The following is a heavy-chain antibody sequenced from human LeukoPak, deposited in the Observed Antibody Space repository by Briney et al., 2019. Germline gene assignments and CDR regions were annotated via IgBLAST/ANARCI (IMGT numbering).Heavy chain of an antibody. CDR2: ISWNSGSI. Sequence: GGSLRLSCAASGFTFDDYAMHWVRQAPGKGLEWVSGISWNSGSIDYADSVKGRVTISRDNAKNSLYLQMNSLRPGDTALYYCAKGGLVVVPASLDYWGQGTLVTVSS. CDR1: GFTFDDYA. D-gene: IGHD2-21*02. V-gene: IGHV3-9*01. CDR3: AKGGLVVVPASLDY. J-gene: IGHJ4*02.